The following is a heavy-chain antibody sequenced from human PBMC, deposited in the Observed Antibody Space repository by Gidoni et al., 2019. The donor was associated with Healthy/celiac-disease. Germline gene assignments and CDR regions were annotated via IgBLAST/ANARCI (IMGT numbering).Heavy chain of an antibody. V-gene: IGHV3-33*01. D-gene: IGHD4-17*01. CDR3: ARAYQYGGFDY. J-gene: IGHJ4*02. CDR2: IWYDGSNK. CDR1: GFTFSSHG. Sequence: QVQLVESGGGLLQPRRSLRLSCAASGFTFSSHGMHWVRQAPGKGLVWVAVIWYDGSNKYYADSVKGRFTISRDNSKNTLYLQMNSLRAEDTAVYYCARAYQYGGFDYWGQGTLVTVSS.